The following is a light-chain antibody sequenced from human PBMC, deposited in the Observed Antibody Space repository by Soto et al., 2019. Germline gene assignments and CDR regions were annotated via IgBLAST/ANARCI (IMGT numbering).Light chain of an antibody. V-gene: IGLV1-44*01. CDR3: AAWDDSLNGRHV. J-gene: IGLJ1*01. CDR1: RSNIGSNT. Sequence: QSVLTQPPSASGTPGQRVTISFSGSRSNIGSNTVNWFQQLPGTAPKLLIYSDNQRPSGVPGRFSGSKSGTSASQAISGLQSEDEADYYCAAWDDSLNGRHVFGTGTKVTVL. CDR2: SDN.